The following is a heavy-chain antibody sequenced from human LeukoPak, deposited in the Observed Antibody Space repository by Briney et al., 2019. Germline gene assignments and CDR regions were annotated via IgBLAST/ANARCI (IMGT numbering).Heavy chain of an antibody. J-gene: IGHJ4*02. Sequence: ASVKVSCKASGYTFTRHYMNWVRQAPGQGLEWMGKINPSSGGTGYAQKFQGRVTMTRDTSTSTAYMELSSLRSEDTAVYYCARDLERLGYGDTSGDYWGQGTLVTVSS. CDR3: ARDLERLGYGDTSGDY. V-gene: IGHV1-46*01. CDR1: GYTFTRHY. CDR2: INPSSGGT. D-gene: IGHD4-17*01.